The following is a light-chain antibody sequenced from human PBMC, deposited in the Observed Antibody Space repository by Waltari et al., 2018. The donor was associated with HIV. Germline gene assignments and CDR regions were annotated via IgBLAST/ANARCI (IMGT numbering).Light chain of an antibody. CDR3: ATWDDTLSGHVV. Sequence: QSVLTQPPSASGTPGQRITISCSGSSSNIGSNYVYWYQQLPGTAPKLLIYRNNQRPSGVPDRFSGSKSGTSASLPISGLRSEDEADYYCATWDDTLSGHVVFGGGTKLNVL. V-gene: IGLV1-47*01. J-gene: IGLJ2*01. CDR1: SSNIGSNY. CDR2: RNN.